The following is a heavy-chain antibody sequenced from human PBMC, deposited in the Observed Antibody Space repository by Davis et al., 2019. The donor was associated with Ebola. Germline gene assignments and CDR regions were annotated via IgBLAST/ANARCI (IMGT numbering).Heavy chain of an antibody. CDR2: IIPIFGTA. Sequence: SVKVSCKASGGTFSSYAISWVRQAPGQGLEWMGGIIPIFGTANYAQKLQGRVTMTTDTSTSTAYMELRSLRSDDTAVYYCARSELLWFGESSYGLNWFDPWGQGTLVTVSS. J-gene: IGHJ5*02. D-gene: IGHD3-10*01. CDR3: ARSELLWFGESSYGLNWFDP. CDR1: GGTFSSYA. V-gene: IGHV1-69*05.